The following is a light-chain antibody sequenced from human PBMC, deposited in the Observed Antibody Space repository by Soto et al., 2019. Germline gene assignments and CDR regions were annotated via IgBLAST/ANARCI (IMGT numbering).Light chain of an antibody. V-gene: IGKV3-20*01. J-gene: IGKJ5*01. Sequence: EMVMTQSPATLPVSPGERATLSCRASQSVSHKLAWYPQKPGQATRLLIYDTSTRATGIPDRFSGSGSGTDFTLTISRLETEDSAVYYCQFYGSSLITFGQGTRLEIK. CDR1: QSVSHK. CDR3: QFYGSSLIT. CDR2: DTS.